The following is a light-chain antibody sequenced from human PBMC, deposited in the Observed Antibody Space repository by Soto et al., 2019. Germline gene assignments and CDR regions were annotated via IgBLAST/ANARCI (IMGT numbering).Light chain of an antibody. Sequence: QSVLTQPPSASGTPGQRVTISCSGSSSNIGNNFAYWYQQLPGTAPKLLIYRNVQRPSGVPDRFSGSKSGSSASLAISGLRSEDEADYYCAAWDYSLSGVVFGGGTKLTVL. V-gene: IGLV1-47*01. CDR1: SSNIGNNF. CDR2: RNV. CDR3: AAWDYSLSGVV. J-gene: IGLJ2*01.